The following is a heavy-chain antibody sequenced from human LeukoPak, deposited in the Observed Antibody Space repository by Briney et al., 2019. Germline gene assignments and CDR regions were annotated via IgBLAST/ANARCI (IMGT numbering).Heavy chain of an antibody. J-gene: IGHJ4*02. CDR2: IYYSGST. D-gene: IGHD2-15*01. CDR3: AREKIGYCSGGSCQGIFDY. Sequence: PSETLFLTCTVSGGSISSGGYYWSWIRQHPGKGLEWIGYIYYSGSTYYNPSLKSRVTISVDTSKNQFSLKLSSVTAADTAVYYCAREKIGYCSGGSCQGIFDYWGQGTLVTVSS. V-gene: IGHV4-31*03. CDR1: GGSISSGGYY.